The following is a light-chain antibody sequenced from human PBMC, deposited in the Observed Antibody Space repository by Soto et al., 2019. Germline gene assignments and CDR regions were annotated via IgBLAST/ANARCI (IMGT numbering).Light chain of an antibody. J-gene: IGKJ4*01. CDR3: QQYGAWPGA. V-gene: IGKV3D-15*01. CDR1: QSVGSK. Sequence: EIVMTQSPPTLSVSPGERATLSCRASQSVGSKLAWYQQRPGQAPRLLIYYASNRATGIPARFSGSGSGTEFSLTISSLQSEDFVVYSCQQYGAWPGAFGGGTKVEIK. CDR2: YAS.